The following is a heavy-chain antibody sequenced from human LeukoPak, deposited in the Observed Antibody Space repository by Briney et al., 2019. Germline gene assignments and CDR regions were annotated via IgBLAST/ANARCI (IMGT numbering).Heavy chain of an antibody. D-gene: IGHD4-23*01. CDR1: GFTFSSYS. Sequence: GSLRLSCAASGFTFSSYSMNWVRQAPGKGLEWIGYMYYSGSTNYNPSLKSRVTISVDTSKNQFSLKLSSVTAADTAVYYCATLTGGDDAFDIWGQGTMVTVSS. CDR2: MYYSGST. CDR3: ATLTGGDDAFDI. J-gene: IGHJ3*02. V-gene: IGHV4-59*03.